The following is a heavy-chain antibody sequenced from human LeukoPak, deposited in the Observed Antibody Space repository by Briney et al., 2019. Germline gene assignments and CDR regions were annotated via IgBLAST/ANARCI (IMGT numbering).Heavy chain of an antibody. Sequence: SETLSLTCAVYGGSSSGYYWSWIRQPPGKGLEWIGEINHSGSTNYNPSLKSRVTISVDTSKNQFSLKLSSVTAADTAVYYCAAGDGYLNCGSCYWFDPWGQGTLVTVSS. J-gene: IGHJ5*02. CDR3: AAGDGYLNCGSCYWFDP. D-gene: IGHD2-15*01. CDR1: GGSSSGYY. V-gene: IGHV4-34*01. CDR2: INHSGST.